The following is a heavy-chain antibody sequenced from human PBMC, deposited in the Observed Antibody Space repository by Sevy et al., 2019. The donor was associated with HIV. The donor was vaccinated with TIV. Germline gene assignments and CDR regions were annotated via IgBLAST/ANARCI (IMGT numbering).Heavy chain of an antibody. J-gene: IGHJ6*02. D-gene: IGHD2-8*02. CDR2: IKSKAYGGTT. CDR1: GFTFTYAW. V-gene: IGHV3-15*01. CDR3: TTDPIIVLLVTDGMDV. Sequence: GGSLRLSCAASGFTFTYAWMSWVRQAPGKGLEWVGRIKSKAYGGTTDYAAPVKGRFTISRDDSKNTLYLQMNSLKTDDTAVYYCTTDPIIVLLVTDGMDVWGQGTTVTVSS.